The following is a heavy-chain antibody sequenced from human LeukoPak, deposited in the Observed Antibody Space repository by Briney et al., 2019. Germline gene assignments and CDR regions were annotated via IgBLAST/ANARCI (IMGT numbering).Heavy chain of an antibody. D-gene: IGHD3-22*01. Sequence: TSETLSLTCTVSGGSISSGSYSWSWIRRPPGKGLEWIGYISYSGATHYNPSLASRLNISFDTSKNQVSLNLTSVTAADTAMYYCERLLPRPYLYFNLWGRGTLVTVSS. V-gene: IGHV4-61*01. J-gene: IGHJ2*01. CDR3: ERLLPRPYLYFNL. CDR2: ISYSGAT. CDR1: GGSISSGSYS.